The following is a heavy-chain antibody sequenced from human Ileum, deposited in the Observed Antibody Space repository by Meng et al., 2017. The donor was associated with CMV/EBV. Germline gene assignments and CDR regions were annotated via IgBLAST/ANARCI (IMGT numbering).Heavy chain of an antibody. V-gene: IGHV3-30*02. J-gene: IGHJ3*02. CDR2: TRYDANNK. CDR3: AKDWLFGSYGTAFDI. CDR1: GLTFCTYG. D-gene: IGHD1-26*01. Sequence: SGLTFCTYGMHWVRQAPGKGLEWVAFTRYDANNKYYLDSVKGRFTLSRDNSKNTLYLQMNSLRGEDTAVYYCAKDWLFGSYGTAFDIWGQGTMVTVSS.